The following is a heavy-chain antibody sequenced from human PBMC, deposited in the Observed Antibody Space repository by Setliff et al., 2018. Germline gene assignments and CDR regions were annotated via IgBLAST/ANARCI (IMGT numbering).Heavy chain of an antibody. Sequence: PSETLSLTCAVYGGSFSGHYWGWIRQPPGKGLEWIGEINHSGSTNYNPSLKSRVTISVDTSKNQFSLKLSSVTAADTAVYYCARRETYYNFWSGYYAYWGQGTLVTVSS. D-gene: IGHD3-3*01. CDR2: INHSGST. J-gene: IGHJ4*02. CDR1: GGSFSGHY. CDR3: ARRETYYNFWSGYYAY. V-gene: IGHV4-34*01.